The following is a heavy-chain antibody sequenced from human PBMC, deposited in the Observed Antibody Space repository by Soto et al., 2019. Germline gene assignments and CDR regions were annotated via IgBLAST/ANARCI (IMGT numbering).Heavy chain of an antibody. J-gene: IGHJ6*01. CDR1: GFTFSSYG. Sequence: QVQLVESGGGVVQPGRSLRLSCAASGFTFSSYGMHWVRQAPGKGLEWVAVISYDGSNKYYADSVKGRFTISRDNSKNTLYLQMNSLRAEDTAVYYCAKAGYAMLYYYYGMDVW. CDR3: AKAGYAMLYYYYGMDV. V-gene: IGHV3-30*18. CDR2: ISYDGSNK. D-gene: IGHD2-8*01.